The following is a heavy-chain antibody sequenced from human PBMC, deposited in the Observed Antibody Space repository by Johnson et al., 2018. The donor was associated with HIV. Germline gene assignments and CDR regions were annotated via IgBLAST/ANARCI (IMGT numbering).Heavy chain of an antibody. J-gene: IGHJ3*02. CDR2: ISYDGSNK. CDR1: GFTFSSYA. CDR3: ARDVKVCAFDI. V-gene: IGHV3-30*14. Sequence: QVQLVESGGGVVQPGRSLRLSCAASGFTFSSYAMHWVRQAPGKGLEWVAVISYDGSNKYYADSVKGRFTISRDNSKNTLYLQMNSLRAEDTAVYLCARDVKVCAFDIWCQGTMVTVSA. D-gene: IGHD3-16*01.